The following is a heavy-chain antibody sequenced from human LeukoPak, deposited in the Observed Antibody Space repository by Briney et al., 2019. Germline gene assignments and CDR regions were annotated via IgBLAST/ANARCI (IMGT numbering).Heavy chain of an antibody. CDR1: GYSINSGYH. V-gene: IGHV4-38-2*02. J-gene: IGHJ3*02. CDR2: MHHTGST. CDR3: ARDSKLYAAFDI. D-gene: IGHD2-2*01. Sequence: SETLSLTCSVSGYSINSGYHWGWIRPPPGKGLEWIAIMHHTGSTNYNPSLKRRVTISGDTSKNQFSLKLSTVTAADTAVYYCARDSKLYAAFDIWGQGTMVIVS.